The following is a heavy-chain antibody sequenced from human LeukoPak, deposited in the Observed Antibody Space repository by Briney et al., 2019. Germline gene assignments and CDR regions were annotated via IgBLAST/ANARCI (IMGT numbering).Heavy chain of an antibody. V-gene: IGHV4-34*01. D-gene: IGHD6-19*01. CDR1: GGSFSGYY. CDR2: INHSGST. Sequence: SETLSLTCAVYGGSFSGYYWSWIRQPPGKGLEWIGEINHSGSTNYNPSLKSRVTISVDTSKNQFSLELSSVTAADTAVYYCASGIAVAGFDYWGQGTLVTVSS. CDR3: ASGIAVAGFDY. J-gene: IGHJ4*02.